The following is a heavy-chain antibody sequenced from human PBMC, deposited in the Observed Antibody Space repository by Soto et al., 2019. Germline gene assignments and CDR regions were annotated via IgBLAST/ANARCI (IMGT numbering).Heavy chain of an antibody. Sequence: ASVKVSCKASGYTFTGYYVHWVRQAPGQGLEWVGWINPNSGDTYLAQRFQGRVTMNRDTSIGTAYMELRGLTSDDTAEYYCAKGGAIVAAGTRVYLYNAMDVWGQGTTVTVSS. CDR3: AKGGAIVAAGTRVYLYNAMDV. CDR1: GYTFTGYY. J-gene: IGHJ6*02. V-gene: IGHV1-2*02. D-gene: IGHD1-26*01. CDR2: INPNSGDT.